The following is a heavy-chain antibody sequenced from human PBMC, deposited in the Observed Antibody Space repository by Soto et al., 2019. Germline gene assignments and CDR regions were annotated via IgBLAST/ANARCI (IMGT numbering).Heavy chain of an antibody. CDR2: IVPMFGSL. CDR1: EDSFSSYP. D-gene: IGHD2-2*01. CDR3: ASSNNGQYYHNDMDF. J-gene: IGHJ6*01. Sequence: QVQLVQSGTEVKKPGSSVKVSCKASEDSFSSYPVSWVRQAPGQGLEWMGEIVPMFGSLKYAQKFQERVIISADKSTTTVYLELSTLRSEDTAVYIGASSNNGQYYHNDMDFWGQGTRVIVSS. V-gene: IGHV1-69*06.